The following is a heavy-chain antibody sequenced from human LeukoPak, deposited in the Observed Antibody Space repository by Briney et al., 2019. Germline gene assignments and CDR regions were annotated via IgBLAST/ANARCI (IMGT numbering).Heavy chain of an antibody. CDR3: TTDLVNIWWEVLPTSATQGN. V-gene: IGHV3-15*01. J-gene: IGHJ4*02. CDR1: GFTFSHAW. D-gene: IGHD2-15*01. CDR2: ITGKADGGTT. Sequence: GGSLRLSCAGSGFTFSHAWMGWVRQAPGKGLEWIGRITGKADGGTTDYAAPVEGRFTISRDDSEKALYLQMNSLKIEDTAVYYCTTDLVNIWWEVLPTSATQGNWGQGTLVTVSS.